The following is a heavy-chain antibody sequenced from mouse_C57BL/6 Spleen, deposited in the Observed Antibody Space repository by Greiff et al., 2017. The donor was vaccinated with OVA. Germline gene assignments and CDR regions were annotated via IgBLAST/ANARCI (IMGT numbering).Heavy chain of an antibody. J-gene: IGHJ3*01. D-gene: IGHD4-1*01. CDR1: GYTFTRYW. CDR2: IYPGSGST. V-gene: IGHV1-55*01. Sequence: QVQLQQPGAEHVKPGASVKMSCKASGYTFTRYWITWVKQRPGQGLEWIGDIYPGSGSTNYNEKFKSKATLTVDTSSSTAYMQLSSLTSEDSAVYYCARSELGRAAYWGQGTLVTVSA. CDR3: ARSELGRAAY.